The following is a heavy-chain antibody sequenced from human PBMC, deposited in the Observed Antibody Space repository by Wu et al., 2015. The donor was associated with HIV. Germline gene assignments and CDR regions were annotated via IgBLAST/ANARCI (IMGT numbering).Heavy chain of an antibody. CDR2: IIPLFETA. V-gene: IGHV1-69*12. CDR3: ARDICSGGSCYLPTGGMDV. CDR1: GGTFSSFA. D-gene: IGHD2-15*01. Sequence: QVQLVQSGAEVKKPGSSVKVSCKASGGTFSSFAVSWVRQAPGQGLEWMGGIIPLFETAQSAQNFHDRLTITADESTSTAYMELTSLTYEDTAMYYCARDICSGGSCYLPTGGMDVWGQGP. J-gene: IGHJ6*02.